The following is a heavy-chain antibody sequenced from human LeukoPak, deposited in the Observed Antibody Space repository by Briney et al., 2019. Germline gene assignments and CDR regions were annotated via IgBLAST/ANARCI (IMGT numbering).Heavy chain of an antibody. D-gene: IGHD2-15*01. J-gene: IGHJ5*02. CDR2: INHSGST. CDR1: GGSFSGYY. Sequence: SETLSLTCAVYGGSFSGYYWGWIRQPPGKGLEWIGEINHSGSTNYNPSLKSRVTISVDTSKNQFSLKLSSVTAADTAVYYCARGPRCSGGSCYSVRVDPWGQGTLVTVSS. V-gene: IGHV4-34*01. CDR3: ARGPRCSGGSCYSVRVDP.